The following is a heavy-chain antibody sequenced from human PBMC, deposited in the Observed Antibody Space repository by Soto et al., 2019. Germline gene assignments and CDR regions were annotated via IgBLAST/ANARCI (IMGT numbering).Heavy chain of an antibody. D-gene: IGHD6-13*01. Sequence: GGSLRLSCAASGFTFSNYWMHWVRQAPGKGLLWVSSIKGDGSGAAYADSVRGRYSISRDNAKNTLHLQMNSLRVEDTAVYYCASFHTSSWLTPDNWGQGTLVTVSS. CDR3: ASFHTSSWLTPDN. J-gene: IGHJ4*02. CDR2: IKGDGSGA. V-gene: IGHV3-74*01. CDR1: GFTFSNYW.